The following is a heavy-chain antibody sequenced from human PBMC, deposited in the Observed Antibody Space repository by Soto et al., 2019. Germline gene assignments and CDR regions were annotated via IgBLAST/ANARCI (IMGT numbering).Heavy chain of an antibody. Sequence: QVQLQESGPGLVKPSDTLSLTCTVSGGSISGYYWSWIRQSPGKGLEYIGYIYYRGSTNYNPSLKSRVTMSVDTSSNQFTLKGNSVTAADTAVHYCARQQLLPFYYALDVWGQGTTVTVSS. J-gene: IGHJ6*02. V-gene: IGHV4-59*07. CDR1: GGSISGYY. CDR2: IYYRGST. D-gene: IGHD6-13*01. CDR3: ARQQLLPFYYALDV.